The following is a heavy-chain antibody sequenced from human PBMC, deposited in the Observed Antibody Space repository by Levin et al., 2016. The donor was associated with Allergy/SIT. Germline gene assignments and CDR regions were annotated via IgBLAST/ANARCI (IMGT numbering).Heavy chain of an antibody. CDR2: IDPSDSYT. D-gene: IGHD3-22*01. CDR3: ARRDSSGHYYYYGMDV. J-gene: IGHJ6*02. Sequence: VRQMPGKGLEWMGRIDPSDSYTNYSPSFQGHVTISADKSISTAYLQWSSLKASDTAMYYCARRDSSGHYYYYGMDVWGQGTTVTVSS. V-gene: IGHV5-10-1*01.